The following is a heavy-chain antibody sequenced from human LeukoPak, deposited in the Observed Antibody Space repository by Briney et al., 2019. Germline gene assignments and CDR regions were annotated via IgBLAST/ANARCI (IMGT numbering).Heavy chain of an antibody. V-gene: IGHV1-18*01. D-gene: IGHD3-3*01. CDR1: GYTFTSYG. J-gene: IGHJ4*02. Sequence: ASVKVSCKASGYTFTSYGISWVRQAPGQGLEWMGWISAYNGNTNYAQKLQGRVTMTTDTSTSTAYMELRSLRSDDTAVYYCARDSRITIFGVAKGVDYWGQGTLVTVSS. CDR3: ARDSRITIFGVAKGVDY. CDR2: ISAYNGNT.